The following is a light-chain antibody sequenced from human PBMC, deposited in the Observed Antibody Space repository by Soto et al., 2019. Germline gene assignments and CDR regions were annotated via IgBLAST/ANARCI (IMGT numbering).Light chain of an antibody. CDR1: QGINIW. Sequence: DIQMTQSPSTLSASLGDRFTITCRASQGINIWLAWYQQKPGRAPKLLIYRASTLDRGVPSRFSGSGSGTEFTLTITNLQPDDFATYYCQQYNGYWTFGQGTKVDIK. J-gene: IGKJ1*01. CDR3: QQYNGYWT. CDR2: RAS. V-gene: IGKV1-5*03.